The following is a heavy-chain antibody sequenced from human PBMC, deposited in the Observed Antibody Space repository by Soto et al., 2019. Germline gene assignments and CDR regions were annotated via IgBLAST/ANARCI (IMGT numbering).Heavy chain of an antibody. CDR3: ARRYSSRWSGFDP. CDR2: IKQDGGEK. Sequence: GGSLRLSCAASGVTFSSYWMSWVRQAPGKGLEWVANIKQDGGEKYYVDSVKGLFTISRDNAKNSLYLQMNSLRVEDTALYYCARRYSSRWSGFDPWGQGTLVTVSS. CDR1: GVTFSSYW. D-gene: IGHD6-13*01. V-gene: IGHV3-7*01. J-gene: IGHJ5*02.